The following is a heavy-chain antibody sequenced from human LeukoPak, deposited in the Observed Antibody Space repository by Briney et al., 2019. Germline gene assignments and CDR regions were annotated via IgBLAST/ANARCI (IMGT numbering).Heavy chain of an antibody. V-gene: IGHV3-64*01. CDR3: ARDSGYDWDDPDAFDI. D-gene: IGHD5-12*01. CDR1: GFTFSNFW. Sequence: GGSLRLSCAASGFTFSNFWMGWVRQAPGKGLEYVSAISSNGGSTYYANSVKGRFTISRDNSKNTLYLQMGSLRAEDMAVYYCARDSGYDWDDPDAFDIWGQGTMVTVSS. CDR2: ISSNGGST. J-gene: IGHJ3*02.